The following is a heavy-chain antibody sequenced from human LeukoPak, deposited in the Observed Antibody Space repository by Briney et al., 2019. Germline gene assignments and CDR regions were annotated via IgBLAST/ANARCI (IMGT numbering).Heavy chain of an antibody. Sequence: ASVKVSCKVSGYTLTELSMHWVRQAPGKGLEWTGGVDPEDDETFYAQKFQGRVTMTEDTSTHTAYMELSSLRSEDTAVYYCATPAPSHYYDLRYYFDYWGQGTLVTVSS. V-gene: IGHV1-24*01. D-gene: IGHD3-22*01. CDR2: VDPEDDET. CDR3: ATPAPSHYYDLRYYFDY. J-gene: IGHJ4*02. CDR1: GYTLTELS.